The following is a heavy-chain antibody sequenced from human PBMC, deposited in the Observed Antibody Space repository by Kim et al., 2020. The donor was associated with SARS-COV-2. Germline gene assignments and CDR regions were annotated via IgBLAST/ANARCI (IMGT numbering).Heavy chain of an antibody. CDR1: GFTFSSYG. V-gene: IGHV3-30*18. D-gene: IGHD6-19*01. CDR3: AKEDRRAVAGFWEEYYFDY. CDR2: ISYDGSNK. Sequence: GGSLRLSCAASGFTFSSYGMHWVRQAPGKGLEWVAVISYDGSNKYYADSVKGRFTISRDNSKNTLYLQMNSLRAEDTAVYYCAKEDRRAVAGFWEEYYFDYWGQGTLVTVSS. J-gene: IGHJ4*02.